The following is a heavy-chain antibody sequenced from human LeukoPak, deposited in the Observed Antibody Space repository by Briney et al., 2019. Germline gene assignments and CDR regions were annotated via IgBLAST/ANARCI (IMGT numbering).Heavy chain of an antibody. CDR3: ARESQTGIADPVDAFDI. V-gene: IGHV4-39*07. D-gene: IGHD6-13*01. CDR1: GGSISSSSYY. J-gene: IGHJ3*02. Sequence: SETLSLTCTVSGGSISSSSYYWGWIRQPPGKGLEWIGSIYYSGSTYYNPSLKSRVTISVDTSKNQFSLKLSSVTAADTAVYYCARESQTGIADPVDAFDIWGQGTMVTVSS. CDR2: IYYSGST.